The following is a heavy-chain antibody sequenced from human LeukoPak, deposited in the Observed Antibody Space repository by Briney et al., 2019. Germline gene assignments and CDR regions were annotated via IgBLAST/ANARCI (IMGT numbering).Heavy chain of an antibody. J-gene: IGHJ4*02. Sequence: SETLSLTCTVSGGSISSYYRSWIRQPPGKGLEWIGYIYYSGSTNYNPSLKSRVTISVDKSKNQPSLKLISVTAADTAVYYCARDVGTALVTGDYWGQGTLVTVSS. V-gene: IGHV4-59*12. CDR2: IYYSGST. CDR3: ARDVGTALVTGDY. D-gene: IGHD5-18*01. CDR1: GGSISSYY.